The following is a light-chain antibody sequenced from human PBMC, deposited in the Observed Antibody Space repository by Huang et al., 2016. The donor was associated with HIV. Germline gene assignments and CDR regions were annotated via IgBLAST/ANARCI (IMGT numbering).Light chain of an antibody. CDR2: GAS. CDR3: QQYGSSPLT. Sequence: EIVLTQSPGTLSLSPGERATLSCRASQSVRSSSLAWYQQKPGQSPRLLIFGASNRATAIPDRFSRSGSATDFTLTISRLEPEDFAVYYCQQYGSSPLTFGGGTKVEIK. CDR1: QSVRSSS. V-gene: IGKV3-20*01. J-gene: IGKJ4*01.